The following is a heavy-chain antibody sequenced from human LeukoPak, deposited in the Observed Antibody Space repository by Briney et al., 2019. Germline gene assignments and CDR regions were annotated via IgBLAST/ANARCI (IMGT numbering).Heavy chain of an antibody. CDR2: VSGSSAFT. J-gene: IGHJ4*02. CDR3: ASYPSSSNY. CDR1: GFTFSTYA. Sequence: PGGSLRLSCAASGFTFSTYAMTWVRQAPGKGLEWVSTVSGSSAFTYYADSVKGRFTISRDNSKNTVYLQMNSLRVEDTAVYYCASYPSSSNYWGQGTLVTVSS. V-gene: IGHV3-23*01.